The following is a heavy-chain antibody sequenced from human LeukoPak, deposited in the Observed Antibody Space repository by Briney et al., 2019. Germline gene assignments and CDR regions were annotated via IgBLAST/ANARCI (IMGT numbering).Heavy chain of an antibody. D-gene: IGHD1-26*01. Sequence: ASVKVSCKASGYTFTSYGISWVRQAPGQRLEWLGWINTGNGDTRYSQTFQGRVTITRDTSASTAYMELSSLRPEDTAVYYCARDMGSGSLHYWGQGTLVTVSS. CDR1: GYTFTSYG. CDR2: INTGNGDT. J-gene: IGHJ4*02. CDR3: ARDMGSGSLHY. V-gene: IGHV1-3*04.